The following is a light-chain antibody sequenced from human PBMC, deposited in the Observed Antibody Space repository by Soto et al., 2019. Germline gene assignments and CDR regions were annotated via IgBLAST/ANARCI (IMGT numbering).Light chain of an antibody. V-gene: IGKV1-39*01. J-gene: IGKJ4*01. CDR2: AAS. CDR3: QQSYSTRLT. Sequence: DIQLTQSPSSVSASVGGRVTITCRASQTINTYVNWYQQKPGKAPKLLIYAASTLQSGVPSRFSGSGSGTDFTLTISSLQPEDFATYYCQQSYSTRLTFGGGTKVEIK. CDR1: QTINTY.